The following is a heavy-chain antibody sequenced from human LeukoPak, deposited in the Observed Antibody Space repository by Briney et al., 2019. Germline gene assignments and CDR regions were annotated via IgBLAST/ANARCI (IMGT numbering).Heavy chain of an antibody. CDR3: ARDGDYYGSGSIPDY. CDR2: ISYDGKNK. CDR1: AFTFSNYA. V-gene: IGHV3-30*04. Sequence: GGSLRLSCAASAFTFSNYAMHWVRQAPGKGLEWVAVISYDGKNKKYADSVKGRFTISRVNSKNTLYLQMNSLTSEDTAVYYCARDGDYYGSGSIPDYWGQGTLVTVSS. J-gene: IGHJ4*02. D-gene: IGHD3-10*01.